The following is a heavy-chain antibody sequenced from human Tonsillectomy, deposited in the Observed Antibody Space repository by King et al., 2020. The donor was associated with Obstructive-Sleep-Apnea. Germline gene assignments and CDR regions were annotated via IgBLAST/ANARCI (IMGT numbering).Heavy chain of an antibody. CDR1: GGSLSNYA. D-gene: IGHD1/OR15-1a*01. J-gene: IGHJ6*02. V-gene: IGHV1-69*01. Sequence: QLVQSGAEVKKPGSAVKVSCKASGGSLSNYAVSWVRQAPGQGLEWMGGIIPLFGIANYAQSFKDIVTITAVESTSTAYCELSSLRSGDTAIYYCARAGTGTHNNHFGMDVWGQGTTVTVS. CDR2: IIPLFGIA. CDR3: ARAGTGTHNNHFGMDV.